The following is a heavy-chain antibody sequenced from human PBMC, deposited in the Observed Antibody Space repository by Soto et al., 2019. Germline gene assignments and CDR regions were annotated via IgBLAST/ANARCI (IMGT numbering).Heavy chain of an antibody. Sequence: PWGALRLSCAASAFTSSSYSMNWVRQAPGKGLEWVSSISSSSSYIYYAESVKGRFTISRDNAKNSLYLQMNSLRAEDTAVYYCARVPLRYFDWLAFWGQGT. J-gene: IGHJ4*02. D-gene: IGHD3-9*01. V-gene: IGHV3-21*01. CDR3: ARVPLRYFDWLAF. CDR1: AFTSSSYS. CDR2: ISSSSSYI.